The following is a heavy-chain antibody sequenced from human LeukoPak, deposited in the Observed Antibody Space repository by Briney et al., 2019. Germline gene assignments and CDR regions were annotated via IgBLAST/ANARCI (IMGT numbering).Heavy chain of an antibody. CDR2: ISSSSNYI. Sequence: GGSLRLSCAASGFTVSSNYMNWVRQAPGKGLEWVSSISSSSNYIYYADSVKGRFTISRDNAKNSLYLQMNSLRAEDTAIYYCARSSGWYHRGPDYYYYYMDVWGKGTTVTVSS. V-gene: IGHV3-21*01. J-gene: IGHJ6*03. CDR1: GFTVSSNY. CDR3: ARSSGWYHRGPDYYYYYMDV. D-gene: IGHD6-19*01.